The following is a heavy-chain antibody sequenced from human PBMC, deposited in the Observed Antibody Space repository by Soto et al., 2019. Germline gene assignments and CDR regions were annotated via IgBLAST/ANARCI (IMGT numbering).Heavy chain of an antibody. J-gene: IGHJ5*02. CDR2: ITYNGRT. Sequence: QVHLQESSPGLVKPSQTLSLTCSVNGDSINSDSVYWSWIRQSPGKGLEYIGYITYNGRTFYNPSLKSRVSMSVDTPKNQFSLEARSVTAADTAVYYCARERQVGPSSGRFDPWGQGTLVTVST. V-gene: IGHV4-31*03. CDR1: GDSINSDSVY. CDR3: ARERQVGPSSGRFDP.